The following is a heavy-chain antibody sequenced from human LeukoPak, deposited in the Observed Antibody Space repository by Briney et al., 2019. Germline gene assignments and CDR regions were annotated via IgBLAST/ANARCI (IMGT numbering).Heavy chain of an antibody. Sequence: TGGSLRLSCAASGFTFDDYAMHWVRQAPGKGLEWVAVIWYDGSNKYYADSVKGRFTISRDNSKNTLYLQMNSLRAEDTAVYYCARGPSYYDFWSGYTLDYWGQGTLVTVSS. CDR2: IWYDGSNK. D-gene: IGHD3-3*01. J-gene: IGHJ4*02. V-gene: IGHV3-33*08. CDR3: ARGPSYYDFWSGYTLDY. CDR1: GFTFDDYA.